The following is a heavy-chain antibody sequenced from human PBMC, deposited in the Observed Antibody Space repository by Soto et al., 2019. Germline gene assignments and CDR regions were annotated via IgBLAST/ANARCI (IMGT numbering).Heavy chain of an antibody. D-gene: IGHD2-21*01. CDR3: AKGGIGRAPGLDS. CDR2: MNPNSGNA. J-gene: IGHJ4*02. CDR1: GYIFTSYD. V-gene: IGHV1-8*02. Sequence: QVQLVQSGAEVKKPGASVKVSCKASGYIFTSYDINWVRQATGQRLEWMGWMNPNSGNAGSVQKFQGRVTMTRNTSIGTAYMELSSLRSEDTALYYCAKGGIGRAPGLDSWGQGTLVTVSS.